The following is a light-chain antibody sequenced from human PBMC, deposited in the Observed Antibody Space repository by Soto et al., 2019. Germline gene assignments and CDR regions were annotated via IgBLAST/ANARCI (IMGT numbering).Light chain of an antibody. CDR1: SSDVGGYNY. V-gene: IGLV2-14*01. Sequence: QSALTQPASVSGSPGQSITISCTGTSSDVGGYNYVSWYQQHPGKAPKLMIYDVSNRPSGVSNRFSRSQSGNTTSLTISGHQAEDEADYYCSSYTSSSTPVVFGTGTKVTVL. J-gene: IGLJ2*01. CDR3: SSYTSSSTPVV. CDR2: DVS.